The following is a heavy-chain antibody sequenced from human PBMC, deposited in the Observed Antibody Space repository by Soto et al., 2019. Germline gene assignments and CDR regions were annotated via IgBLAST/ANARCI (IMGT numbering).Heavy chain of an antibody. V-gene: IGHV3-21*01. CDR3: ARAESIAVAGTFDY. D-gene: IGHD6-19*01. CDR1: GFTFSSYS. J-gene: IGHJ4*02. Sequence: PGGSLRLSCAASGFTFSSYSMNWVRQAPGKGLEWVSSISSSSSYIYYADSVKGRFTISRDNAKNSLYLQMNSLRAEDTAVYYCARAESIAVAGTFDYWGQGTLVTVSS. CDR2: ISSSSSYI.